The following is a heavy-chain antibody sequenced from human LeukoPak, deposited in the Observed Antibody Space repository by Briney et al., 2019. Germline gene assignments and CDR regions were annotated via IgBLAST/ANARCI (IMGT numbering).Heavy chain of an antibody. J-gene: IGHJ5*02. Sequence: SETLSLTCTVSGGSISSYYWSWIRQPAGQGLEWIGRIYTSGSTNYNPSLKSRVTMSVDTSKNQFSLKLSSVTAADTAVYYCAREGAYCSSTSCYNWFDPWGQGTPVTVSS. CDR1: GGSISSYY. V-gene: IGHV4-4*07. D-gene: IGHD2-2*01. CDR2: IYTSGST. CDR3: AREGAYCSSTSCYNWFDP.